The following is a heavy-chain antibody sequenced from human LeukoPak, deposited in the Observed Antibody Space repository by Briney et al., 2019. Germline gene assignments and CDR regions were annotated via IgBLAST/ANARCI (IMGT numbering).Heavy chain of an antibody. D-gene: IGHD3-9*01. Sequence: SETLSLTCSVSGDSITGYYWGWIRQPPGKGLEWIGRIYTSGSTNYNPSLKSRVTISVDTSKNQFSLKLSSVTAADTAVYYCARAGMTLTGYYMVNYFDYWGQGTLVTVSS. J-gene: IGHJ4*02. CDR3: ARAGMTLTGYYMVNYFDY. CDR2: IYTSGST. V-gene: IGHV4-4*07. CDR1: GDSITGYY.